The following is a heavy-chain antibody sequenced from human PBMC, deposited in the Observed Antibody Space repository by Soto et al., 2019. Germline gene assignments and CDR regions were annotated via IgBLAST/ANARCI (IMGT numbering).Heavy chain of an antibody. CDR3: ARPGIAAAGTTYYYYYDTDV. Sequence: ETLSLTCTVSGGSISNSNYYWGWIRQPPGKGLEWIGSIYYSGSTYYNPSLKSRVTISVDTSKNQFSLKLSSVTAADTAVYYCARPGIAAAGTTYYYYYDTDVWGQGTTV. V-gene: IGHV4-39*01. D-gene: IGHD6-13*01. CDR1: GGSISNSNYY. CDR2: IYYSGST. J-gene: IGHJ6*02.